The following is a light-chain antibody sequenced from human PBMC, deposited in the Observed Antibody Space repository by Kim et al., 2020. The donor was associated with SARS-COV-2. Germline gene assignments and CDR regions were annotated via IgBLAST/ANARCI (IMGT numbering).Light chain of an antibody. CDR3: SAWDSSLSAWV. J-gene: IGLJ3*02. CDR2: RNN. Sequence: HTATLTCTGNSNSVGNPGAAWLQQHQGHPPKLLSYRNNNRPSGISERFSASRSGNTASLTITGLQPEDEADYYCSAWDSSLSAWVFGGGTQLTVL. V-gene: IGLV10-54*04. CDR1: SNSVGNPG.